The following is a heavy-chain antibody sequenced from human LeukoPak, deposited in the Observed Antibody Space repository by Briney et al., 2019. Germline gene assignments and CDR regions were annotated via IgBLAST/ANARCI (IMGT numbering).Heavy chain of an antibody. D-gene: IGHD6-19*01. CDR3: AREGSSGWYQVPFVY. CDR1: GYTFTGYY. Sequence: ASVKVSCKASGYTFTGYYMHWVRQAPGQGLEWMGWINPNSGGTNYAQKFQGRVTMTRDTSISTAYMELSRLRSDDTAVDYCAREGSSGWYQVPFVYWGQGTLVTVSS. CDR2: INPNSGGT. J-gene: IGHJ4*02. V-gene: IGHV1-2*02.